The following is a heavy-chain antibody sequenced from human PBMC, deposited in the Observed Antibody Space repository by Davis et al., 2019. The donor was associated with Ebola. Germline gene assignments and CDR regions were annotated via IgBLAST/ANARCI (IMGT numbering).Heavy chain of an antibody. CDR2: ISYDGSNK. CDR1: GFTFSSYA. J-gene: IGHJ4*02. V-gene: IGHV3-30*04. Sequence: GESLKISCAASGFTFSSYAMHWVRQAPGKGLEWVAVISYDGSNKYYADSVKGRFTISRDNSKNTLYLQMNSLRAEDTAVYYCAKDKTVVVVAAIQVAGFDYWGQGTLVTVSS. D-gene: IGHD2-15*01. CDR3: AKDKTVVVVAAIQVAGFDY.